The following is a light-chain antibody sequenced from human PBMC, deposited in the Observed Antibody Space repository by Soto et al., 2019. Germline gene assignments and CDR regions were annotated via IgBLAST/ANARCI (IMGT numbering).Light chain of an antibody. CDR1: QSVSSSY. V-gene: IGKV3-20*01. CDR2: GAS. Sequence: EIVLTQSPGTLSLSPGERATLSCRASQSVSSSYLAWYQXXXXXAPRLLIYGASSRATGIPDRFSGSGSEADFTLTISRLEPEDFAVYYCQQYGSSPWTFGQGTKVEIK. J-gene: IGKJ1*01. CDR3: QQYGSSPWT.